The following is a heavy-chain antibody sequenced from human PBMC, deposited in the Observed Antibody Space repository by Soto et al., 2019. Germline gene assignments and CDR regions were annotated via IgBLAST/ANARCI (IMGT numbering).Heavy chain of an antibody. CDR2: MFYSGST. Sequence: SETLSLTCTVSGGSVNSDSQYWSWIRQPAGKGLEWSVHMFYSGSTNYNPSLKSRVTISGDTSKNQFSLKLSSVTAADTAVYYCARLVRSLHFDYWGQGTPVT. V-gene: IGHV4-61*01. CDR1: GGSVNSDSQY. CDR3: ARLVRSLHFDY. J-gene: IGHJ4*02. D-gene: IGHD2-8*02.